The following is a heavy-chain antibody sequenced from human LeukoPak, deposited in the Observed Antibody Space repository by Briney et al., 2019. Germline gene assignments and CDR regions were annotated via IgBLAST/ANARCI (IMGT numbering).Heavy chain of an antibody. J-gene: IGHJ6*02. CDR1: GFTFSSYG. Sequence: GGSLRLSCAASGFTFSSYGMPWVRQAPGKGLEWVAVISYDGSNKYYADSVKGRFTISRDNSKNTLYLQMNSLRAEDTAVYYCAKDVRNIQGIAAAGYYYGMDVWGQGTTVTVSS. V-gene: IGHV3-30*18. CDR3: AKDVRNIQGIAAAGYYYGMDV. D-gene: IGHD6-13*01. CDR2: ISYDGSNK.